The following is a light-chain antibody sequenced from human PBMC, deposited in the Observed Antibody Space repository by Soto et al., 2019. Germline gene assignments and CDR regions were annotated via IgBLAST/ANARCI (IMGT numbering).Light chain of an antibody. Sequence: QSALTQPASVSGSPGQSITISCTGTSSDVGGYNYVSWYQQHPGKAPKLMIYEVSNRPSGVSNRFSGSKSGNTASLTISGLLAEAEDEYYCSSYTSGSTPVVFGGGTKLTVL. J-gene: IGLJ2*01. CDR3: SSYTSGSTPVV. CDR2: EVS. V-gene: IGLV2-14*01. CDR1: SSDVGGYNY.